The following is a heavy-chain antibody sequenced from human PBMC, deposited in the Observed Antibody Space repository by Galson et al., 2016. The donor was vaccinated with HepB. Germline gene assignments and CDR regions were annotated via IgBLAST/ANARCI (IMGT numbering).Heavy chain of an antibody. V-gene: IGHV3-11*06. CDR3: ARVDYGSGWREGWFDP. J-gene: IGHJ5*02. CDR1: GLTFSDFY. CDR2: ISSSSSHT. D-gene: IGHD6-19*01. Sequence: SLILSCAASGLTFSDFYMSWIRQAPGKGLEWVSYISSSSSHTNYADSVKGRFTISRDNANNSLYLQMNSLRVEDTAVYYCARVDYGSGWREGWFDPWGQGTLVTVSS.